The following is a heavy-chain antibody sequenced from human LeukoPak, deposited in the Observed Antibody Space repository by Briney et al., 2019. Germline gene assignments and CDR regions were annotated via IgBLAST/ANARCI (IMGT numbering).Heavy chain of an antibody. CDR2: IKQDGSEK. J-gene: IGHJ4*02. CDR1: GFTFSRYW. D-gene: IGHD5-24*01. CDR3: AREAATIRYFDY. V-gene: IGHV3-7*01. Sequence: GGSLRLSCAASGFTFSRYWMSWVRQAPGKGLEWVANIKQDGSEKYYVDSVKGRFTISRDNAKNSLYLQMNSLRAEDTAVYYCAREAATIRYFDYWGQGTLVTVSS.